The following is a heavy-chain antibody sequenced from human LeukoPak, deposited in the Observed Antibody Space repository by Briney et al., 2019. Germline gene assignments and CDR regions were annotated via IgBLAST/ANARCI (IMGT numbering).Heavy chain of an antibody. D-gene: IGHD6-13*01. CDR2: ISYDGGNK. V-gene: IGHV3-30*18. J-gene: IGHJ6*02. CDR3: AKEQQLSYYYYYGMDV. CDR1: GFTFSSYG. Sequence: GGSLRLSCAASGFTFSSYGMRWVRQAPGKGLEWVAVISYDGGNKYYADSVKGRFTISRDNSKNTLYLQMNSLRAEDTAVYYCAKEQQLSYYYYYGMDVWGQGTTVTVSS.